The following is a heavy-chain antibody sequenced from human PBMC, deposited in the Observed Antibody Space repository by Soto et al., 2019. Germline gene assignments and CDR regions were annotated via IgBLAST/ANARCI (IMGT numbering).Heavy chain of an antibody. CDR2: IIPMFGTA. CDR1: GGSFSSDA. J-gene: IGHJ4*01. CDR3: ARGIRSSSGGDFEY. Sequence: QVQLVQSGAEVKKPGSSVRVSCKASGGSFSSDAISWVRQAPGQGLEWVGGIIPMFGTANYVQKFQGRVTITADRSTSTVYMEVSNLRSEDTAVYFCARGIRSSSGGDFEYWGHGTLVTVSS. D-gene: IGHD6-19*01. V-gene: IGHV1-69*06.